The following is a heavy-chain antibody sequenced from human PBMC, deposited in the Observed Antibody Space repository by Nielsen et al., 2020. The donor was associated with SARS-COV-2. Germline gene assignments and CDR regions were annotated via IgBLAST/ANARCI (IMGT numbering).Heavy chain of an antibody. CDR2: ISWNSGSI. V-gene: IGHV3-9*01. CDR3: AKLGGSYDILTGYAFDI. Sequence: SLKISCAASGFTFDDYAMHWVRQAPGKGLEWVSGISWNSGSIGYADSVKGRFTISRDNAKNSLYLQMNSLRAEDTALYYCAKLGGSYDILTGYAFDIWGQGTMVTVSS. D-gene: IGHD3-9*01. J-gene: IGHJ3*02. CDR1: GFTFDDYA.